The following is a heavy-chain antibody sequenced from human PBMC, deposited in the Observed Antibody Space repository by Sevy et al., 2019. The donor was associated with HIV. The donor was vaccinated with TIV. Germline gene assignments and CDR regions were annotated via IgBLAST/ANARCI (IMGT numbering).Heavy chain of an antibody. Sequence: GGSLRLSCAASGFTFSSYWMNWIRQAPGKGLEWVANIKQDGSENYYVDSVKGRFTISRDNAKNSLYLEMNTLRAEDTAVYYCATSGGETWGQRTLVTVSS. D-gene: IGHD3-16*01. V-gene: IGHV3-7*01. CDR3: ATSGGET. CDR2: IKQDGSEN. J-gene: IGHJ5*02. CDR1: GFTFSSYW.